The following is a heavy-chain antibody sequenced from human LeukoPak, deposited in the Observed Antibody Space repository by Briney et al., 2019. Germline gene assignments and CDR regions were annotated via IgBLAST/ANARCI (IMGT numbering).Heavy chain of an antibody. J-gene: IGHJ5*02. V-gene: IGHV4-34*01. CDR2: INHSGST. CDR3: ARGRLRLGEGLFDP. D-gene: IGHD3-16*01. CDR1: GFTFSSYA. Sequence: GSLRLSCAASGFTFSSYAMSWVRQAPGKGLEWIGEINHSGSTNYNPSLKSRVTISVDTSKNQFSLKLSSVTAADTAVYYCARGRLRLGEGLFDPWGQGTLVTVSS.